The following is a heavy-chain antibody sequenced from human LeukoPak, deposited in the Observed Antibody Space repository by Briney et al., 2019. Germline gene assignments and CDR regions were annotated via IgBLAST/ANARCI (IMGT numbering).Heavy chain of an antibody. CDR2: IYYTGTT. Sequence: PSETLSLTCTVSGGSISSSSYYWGWIRQPPGKGLEWIGSIYYTGTTYYNPSLKSRVTISVDTSRNQFSLKLSSVTAADTAVYCCARHDSYSNYYWFDPWGQGTLVTVSS. CDR1: GGSISSSSYY. CDR3: ARHDSYSNYYWFDP. V-gene: IGHV4-39*01. D-gene: IGHD4-11*01. J-gene: IGHJ5*02.